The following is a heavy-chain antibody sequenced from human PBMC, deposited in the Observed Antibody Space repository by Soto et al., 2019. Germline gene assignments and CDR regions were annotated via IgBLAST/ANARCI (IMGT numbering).Heavy chain of an antibody. D-gene: IGHD6-13*01. CDR2: ISGSGGST. CDR3: AKGLDSSSWTPWFDP. CDR1: GFTFSSYA. Sequence: PGGSLRLSCAASGFTFSSYAMSWVRQAPGKGLEWVSAISGSGGSTYYADSVKGRFTISRDNSKNTLYLQMNSLRAEDTAVYYCAKGLDSSSWTPWFDPCGQGTLVTVSS. V-gene: IGHV3-23*01. J-gene: IGHJ5*02.